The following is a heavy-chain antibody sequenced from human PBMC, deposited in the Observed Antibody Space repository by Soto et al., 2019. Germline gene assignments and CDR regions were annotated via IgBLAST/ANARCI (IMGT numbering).Heavy chain of an antibody. D-gene: IGHD5-12*01. V-gene: IGHV4-30-4*01. Sequence: QVLLQESGPGLVQPSQTLSLTCTVSGGSISSSYYYWSWIRQPPGKGLGWIGYIYYSGSTYYNPSLKSRLTISVATSKNQFSLKLNSVTAADPAVYYCDRENSGYDTTGSFDYWGQGTLVTVSS. CDR2: IYYSGST. CDR3: DRENSGYDTTGSFDY. J-gene: IGHJ4*02. CDR1: GGSISSSYYY.